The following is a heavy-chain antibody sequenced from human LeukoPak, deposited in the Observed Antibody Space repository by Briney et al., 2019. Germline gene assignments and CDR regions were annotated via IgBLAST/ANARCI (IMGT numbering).Heavy chain of an antibody. CDR2: INPNSGGT. D-gene: IGHD5-18*01. V-gene: IGHV1-2*02. CDR1: GYTFTSYG. J-gene: IGHJ4*02. Sequence: ASVKVSCKASGYTFTSYGISWARQAPGQGLEWMGWINPNSGGTNYAQKFQGRVTMTRDTSISTAYMELSRLRSDDTAVYYCARVRYSYGLQDYWGQGTLVTVSS. CDR3: ARVRYSYGLQDY.